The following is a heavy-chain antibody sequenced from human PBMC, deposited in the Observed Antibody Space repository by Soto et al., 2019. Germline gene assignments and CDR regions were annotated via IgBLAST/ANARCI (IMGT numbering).Heavy chain of an antibody. D-gene: IGHD1-26*01. CDR2: ISSSSSYI. J-gene: IGHJ4*02. CDR3: ARDRRELRYFDY. Sequence: EVQLVESGGGLVKPGGSLRLSCAASGFTFSSYSMNWVRQAPGKGLEWVSSISSSSSYIYYADSVKGRFTISRDNAKNSLYLQMNSLRAEDTAVYYCARDRRELRYFDYWGQGTLVTVSS. CDR1: GFTFSSYS. V-gene: IGHV3-21*01.